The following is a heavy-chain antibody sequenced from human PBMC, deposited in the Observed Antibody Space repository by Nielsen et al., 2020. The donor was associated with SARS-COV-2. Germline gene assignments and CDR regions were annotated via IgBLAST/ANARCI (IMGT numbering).Heavy chain of an antibody. CDR2: IKSKTDGGTT. CDR3: TTGGWLLGYYYYGMDA. Sequence: GESLKISCAASGFTFSNAWMSWVRQAPGKGLEWVGRIKSKTDGGTTDYAAPVKGRFTISRDDSKNTLYLQMNSLKTEDTAVYYCTTGGWLLGYYYYGMDAWGQGTTVTVSS. CDR1: GFTFSNAW. V-gene: IGHV3-15*01. D-gene: IGHD3-22*01. J-gene: IGHJ6*02.